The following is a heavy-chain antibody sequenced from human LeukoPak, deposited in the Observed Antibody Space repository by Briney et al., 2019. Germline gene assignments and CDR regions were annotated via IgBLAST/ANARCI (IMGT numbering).Heavy chain of an antibody. J-gene: IGHJ4*02. V-gene: IGHV4-39*01. CDR2: IYQSGSGSS. Sequence: ASETLSLTCSVSGGSIISSNYYWGWIRQPPGKGLEWIGSIYQSGSGSSYYNPALKSRGTIFGDTSKNQFVLRLSSGTAADTAVYYCASTLRFLPYRRFDYWGQGTLVTVPS. CDR1: GGSIISSNYY. CDR3: ASTLRFLPYRRFDY. D-gene: IGHD3-3*01.